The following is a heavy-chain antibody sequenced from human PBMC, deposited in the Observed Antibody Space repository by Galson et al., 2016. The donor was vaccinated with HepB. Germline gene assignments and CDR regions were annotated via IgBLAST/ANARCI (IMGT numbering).Heavy chain of an antibody. CDR2: ISYEGSEE. CDR1: GFIFSDYA. D-gene: IGHD3-10*01. Sequence: SLRLSGAVSGFIFSDYAMHWVRQAPGKGLEWVAVISYEGSEEFYADSLKGRFTISRDNSRDTLYLQMNSLRPEDTAVYYCTKDPQLYVTRGVWDNWGQGALVTVSS. CDR3: TKDPQLYVTRGVWDN. J-gene: IGHJ4*02. V-gene: IGHV3-30*07.